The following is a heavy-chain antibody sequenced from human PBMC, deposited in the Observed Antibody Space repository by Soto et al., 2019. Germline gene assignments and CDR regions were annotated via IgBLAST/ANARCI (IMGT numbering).Heavy chain of an antibody. J-gene: IGHJ6*01. CDR2: ISSSSSYI. Sequence: PGGSLRLSCAASGFTLSSYSMNWVRQAPGKGLEWVSSISSSSSYIYYADSVKGRFTISRDNAKNSLYLQMNSLRAEDTAVYYFARVPTNGSGSYQNADSYDYYGIDVSMQGTVVTVAS. CDR3: ARVPTNGSGSYQNADSYDYYGIDV. V-gene: IGHV3-21*01. CDR1: GFTLSSYS. D-gene: IGHD3-10*01.